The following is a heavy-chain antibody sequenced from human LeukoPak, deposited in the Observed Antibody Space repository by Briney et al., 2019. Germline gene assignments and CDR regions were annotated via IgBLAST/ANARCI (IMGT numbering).Heavy chain of an antibody. Sequence: ASVKVSCKTSGYPFTSFDIHWVRQAAGHGLEWMSWMTPNSEKRGYAQKFQGRVTMTADTSIDTAYMELSSLTFDDTAIYYCARGRGWGILDSWGQGNLVTVSS. CDR3: ARGRGWGILDS. CDR2: MTPNSEKR. J-gene: IGHJ4*02. V-gene: IGHV1-8*01. CDR1: GYPFTSFD. D-gene: IGHD6-19*01.